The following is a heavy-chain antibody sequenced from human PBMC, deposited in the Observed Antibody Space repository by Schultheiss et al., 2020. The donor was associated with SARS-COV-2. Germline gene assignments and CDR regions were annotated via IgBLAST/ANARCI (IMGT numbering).Heavy chain of an antibody. D-gene: IGHD7-27*01. Sequence: SGPTLVKPTQTLTLTCTFSGFSLSTSGVGVGWIRQPPGKALEWLALIYWNDDKRYSTSLKSRLTISKDTSKSQVVLTMTNMDPVDTATYYCARIHWGGDAFDIWGQGTMVTVSS. V-gene: IGHV2-5*01. CDR2: IYWNDDK. J-gene: IGHJ3*02. CDR3: ARIHWGGDAFDI. CDR1: GFSLSTSGVG.